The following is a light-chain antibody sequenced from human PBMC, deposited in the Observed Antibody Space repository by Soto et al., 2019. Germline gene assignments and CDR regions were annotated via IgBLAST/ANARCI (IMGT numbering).Light chain of an antibody. J-gene: IGKJ4*01. CDR1: QSVSSN. CDR3: QQYNNWPPPLT. Sequence: EIVMTQSPATQSVSPGERATLSGRDSQSVSSNLAWYQQKPGQAPRLLIYGASTRATGIPARFSGSGSGTEFTLTISSLQSEDFAVYYCQQYNNWPPPLTFGGGTKVEIK. V-gene: IGKV3-15*01. CDR2: GAS.